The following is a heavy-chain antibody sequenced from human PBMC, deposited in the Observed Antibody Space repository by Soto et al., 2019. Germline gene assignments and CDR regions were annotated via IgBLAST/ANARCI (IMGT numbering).Heavy chain of an antibody. J-gene: IGHJ4*02. D-gene: IGHD3-22*01. CDR2: ISYDGSNK. Sequence: QVQLVESGGGVVQPGRSLRLSCTAAGFSFSSYGMYWVRQAPGTGLEWVAVISYDGSNKYYADSVKGRFTISRDNSKNTLYLQMNSLRAEDTAVYYCAKDLARGYDSSGYYYGDLDYWGQGTLVTVSS. CDR1: GFSFSSYG. CDR3: AKDLARGYDSSGYYYGDLDY. V-gene: IGHV3-30*18.